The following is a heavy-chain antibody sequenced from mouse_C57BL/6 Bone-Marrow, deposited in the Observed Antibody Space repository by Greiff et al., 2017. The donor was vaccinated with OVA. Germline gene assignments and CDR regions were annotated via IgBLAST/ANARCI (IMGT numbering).Heavy chain of an antibody. CDR2: IDPSDSET. Sequence: QVQLQQPGAELVRPGSSVKLSCKASGYTFTSYWMHWVKQRPIQGLEWIGNIDPSDSETHYNQKFKDKATLTVDKSSSTAYMQLSSLTSEDSAVYYCARNHRYYAMDDWGQGTSVTVSS. CDR3: ARNHRYYAMDD. CDR1: GYTFTSYW. V-gene: IGHV1-52*01. J-gene: IGHJ4*01.